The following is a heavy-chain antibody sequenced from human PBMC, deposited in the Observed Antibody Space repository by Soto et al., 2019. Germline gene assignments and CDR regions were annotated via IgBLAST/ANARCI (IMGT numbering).Heavy chain of an antibody. J-gene: IGHJ4*02. CDR3: AREGGSWGLALY. V-gene: IGHV1-46*01. CDR1: GYTFTSYY. Sequence: SVTVSCKSSGYTFTSYYMHWVRQSPGQGLEWMGIINPSGGSTSYAQKFQGRVTMTRDTSTSTVYMELSSLRSEDTAVYYCAREGGSWGLALYWGQGTLVTVSS. D-gene: IGHD3-16*01. CDR2: INPSGGST.